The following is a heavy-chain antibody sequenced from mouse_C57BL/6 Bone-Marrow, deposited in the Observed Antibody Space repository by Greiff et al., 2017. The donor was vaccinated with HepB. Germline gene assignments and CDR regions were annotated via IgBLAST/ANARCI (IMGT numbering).Heavy chain of an antibody. CDR1: GYSITSGYY. D-gene: IGHD1-1*01. V-gene: IGHV3-6*01. J-gene: IGHJ2*01. CDR3: ARDRVIIFDY. Sequence: EVQLQESGPGLVKPSQSLSLTCSVTGYSITSGYYWNWIRQFPGNKLEWMGYISYDGSNNYNPSLKNRISITRDTSKNQFFLKLNSVTTEDTATYYCARDRVIIFDYWGQGTTLTVSS. CDR2: ISYDGSN.